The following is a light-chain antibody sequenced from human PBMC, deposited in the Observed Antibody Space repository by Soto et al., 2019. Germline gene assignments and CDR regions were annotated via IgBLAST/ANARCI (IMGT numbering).Light chain of an antibody. V-gene: IGKV3-15*01. Sequence: GVTLSPATVSVSPGERATLSCRASQSVSSDLAWYQQKPGPAPRLLIYGASTRATGVPARFSGSGSGTELTITISSLKSEDCEVYYCQQFNDWPLTFGGGTKVDIK. CDR2: GAS. CDR1: QSVSSD. CDR3: QQFNDWPLT. J-gene: IGKJ4*01.